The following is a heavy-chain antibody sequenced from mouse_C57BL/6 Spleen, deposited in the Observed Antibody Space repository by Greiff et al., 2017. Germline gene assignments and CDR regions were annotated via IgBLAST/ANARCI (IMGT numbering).Heavy chain of an antibody. J-gene: IGHJ3*01. V-gene: IGHV1-64*01. CDR2: IHPNSGST. CDR3: ARQGIYYDYDGFAY. CDR1: GYTFTSYW. D-gene: IGHD2-4*01. Sequence: QVQLQQPGAELVKPGASVKLSCKASGYTFTSYWMHWVKQRPGQGLEWIGMIHPNSGSTNYNEKFKRKATLTVDTSSSTAYMQLSSLTSEDSAVYYCARQGIYYDYDGFAYWGQGTLVTVSA.